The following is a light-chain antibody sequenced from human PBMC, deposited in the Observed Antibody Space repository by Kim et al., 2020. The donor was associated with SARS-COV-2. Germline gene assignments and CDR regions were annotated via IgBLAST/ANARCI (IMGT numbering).Light chain of an antibody. V-gene: IGKV1-39*01. Sequence: DIQMTQSPSSLAASVGDRVTITCRASQSINAYLKWYQPKPGKAPKLLIYAASTLQSGVPSRFSGSGSGTDFTLTINSLQTGDCATYYWQQGRSAPLLTFGGGAKVDIK. CDR3: QQGRSAPLLT. CDR2: AAS. CDR1: QSINAY. J-gene: IGKJ4*01.